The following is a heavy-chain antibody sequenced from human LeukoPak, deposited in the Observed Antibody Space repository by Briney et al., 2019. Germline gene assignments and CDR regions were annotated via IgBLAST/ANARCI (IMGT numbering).Heavy chain of an antibody. CDR3: AKDLVALWYFDY. Sequence: GGSLRLSCAASGFTFSTYGMHWVRQAPGKGLEWVAFIRYDGSNKYYADSVKGRFTISRDNSKNTLYLQMNSLRAEDTAVYYCAKDLVALWYFDYWGQGTLVTVSS. D-gene: IGHD3-10*01. CDR2: IRYDGSNK. CDR1: GFTFSTYG. V-gene: IGHV3-30*02. J-gene: IGHJ4*02.